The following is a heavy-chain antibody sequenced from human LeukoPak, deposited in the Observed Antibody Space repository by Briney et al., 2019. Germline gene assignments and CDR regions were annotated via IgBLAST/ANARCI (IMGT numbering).Heavy chain of an antibody. CDR2: ISGSGGST. CDR3: AKASEGPMVRGVIHKEDWFDP. CDR1: GFTFSSYA. J-gene: IGHJ5*02. V-gene: IGHV3-23*01. Sequence: PGGSLRLSCAASGFTFSSYAMSWVRQAPGKGLEWVSAISGSGGSTYYAASVKGRFTISRDNSKNTLYLQMNSLRAEDTAVYYCAKASEGPMVRGVIHKEDWFDPWGQGTLVTVSS. D-gene: IGHD3-10*01.